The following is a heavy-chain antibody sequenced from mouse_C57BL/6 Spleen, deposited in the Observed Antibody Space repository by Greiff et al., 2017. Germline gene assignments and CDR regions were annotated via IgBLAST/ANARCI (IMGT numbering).Heavy chain of an antibody. CDR3: ARDEGAY. CDR2: IDPSDSET. V-gene: IGHV1-52*01. CDR1: GYTFTSYW. Sequence: VQLQQSGAELVRPGSSVKLSCKASGYTFTSYWMHWVKQRPIQGLEWIGNIDPSDSETHSNQKFKDKATLTVDKSSSTAYMQRSSLTSEDSAVYYCARDEGAYWGQGTLVTVSA. J-gene: IGHJ3*01.